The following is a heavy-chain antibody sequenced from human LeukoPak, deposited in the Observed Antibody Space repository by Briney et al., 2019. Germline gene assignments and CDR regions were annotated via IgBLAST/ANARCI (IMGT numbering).Heavy chain of an antibody. D-gene: IGHD1-26*01. CDR2: ISSSSYYI. Sequence: GGSLRLSCAASGFTFSSYWMNWVRQAPGKGLEWVSSISSSSYYIHYADSVQGRFTISRDNSKNTMYLQMNSLRAEDTAVYYCAKDPKKGSAPYSGGYGFDYWGQGTLVTVSS. V-gene: IGHV3-21*01. CDR3: AKDPKKGSAPYSGGYGFDY. J-gene: IGHJ4*02. CDR1: GFTFSSYW.